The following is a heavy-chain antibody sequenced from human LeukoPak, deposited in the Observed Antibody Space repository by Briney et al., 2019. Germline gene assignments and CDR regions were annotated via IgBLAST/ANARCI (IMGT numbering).Heavy chain of an antibody. V-gene: IGHV1-3*01. CDR2: INAGNGNT. Sequence: GASVKVSCKASGYTFTSYAMHWVRQAPGQRLEWMGWINAGNGNTKYSQKFQGRVTITRDTSASTAYMELSSLRSEDTAVYYCASQTGYSSGWPSAFDIWGQGTMVTVSS. J-gene: IGHJ3*02. CDR1: GYTFTSYA. D-gene: IGHD6-19*01. CDR3: ASQTGYSSGWPSAFDI.